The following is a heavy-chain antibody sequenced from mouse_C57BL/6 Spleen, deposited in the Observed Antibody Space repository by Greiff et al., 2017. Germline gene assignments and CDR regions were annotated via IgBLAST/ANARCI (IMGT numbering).Heavy chain of an antibody. Sequence: EVHLVESEGGLVQPGSSMKLSCTASGFTFTDYYLAWVRQVPEKGLEWVANINYDGSSTYYLDSLKSRFIISRDNAKNILYLQMSSLKSEDTATYYCARDRAGLDYWGQGTTLTVSS. CDR2: INYDGSST. V-gene: IGHV5-16*01. J-gene: IGHJ2*01. CDR1: GFTFTDYY. CDR3: ARDRAGLDY.